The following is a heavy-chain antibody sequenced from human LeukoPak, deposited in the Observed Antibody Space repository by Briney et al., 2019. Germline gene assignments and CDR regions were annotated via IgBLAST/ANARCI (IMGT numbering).Heavy chain of an antibody. CDR1: GFTFSNAW. CDR3: TTAGSSGYYYGDFSY. CDR2: IKSKTDGGTT. V-gene: IGHV3-15*01. Sequence: PGGSLRLSCAASGFTFSNAWMSWVRQAPGKGLEWVGRIKSKTDGGTTDYAAPVKGRFTISRDDSKNTLYLQMNSLKTEDTAVYYCTTAGSSGYYYGDFSYWGQGTLVTVSS. J-gene: IGHJ4*02. D-gene: IGHD3-22*01.